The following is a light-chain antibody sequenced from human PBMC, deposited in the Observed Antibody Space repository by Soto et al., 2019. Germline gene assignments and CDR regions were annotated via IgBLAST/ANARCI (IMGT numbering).Light chain of an antibody. CDR2: ESS. CDR3: CSYAGSSTLV. CDR1: SSDVGSYNL. Sequence: QSALTQPASVSGSPGQSITISCTGTSSDVGSYNLVSWYQQHPGKAPKLMIYESSKRPSVVSNRFSGSKSGNTASLTISGLQAEDEADYYCCSYAGSSTLVFGGGTKLTVL. V-gene: IGLV2-23*01. J-gene: IGLJ3*02.